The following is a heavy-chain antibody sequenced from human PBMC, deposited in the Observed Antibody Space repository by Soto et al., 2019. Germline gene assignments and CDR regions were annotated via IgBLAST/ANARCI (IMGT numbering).Heavy chain of an antibody. D-gene: IGHD3-16*01. CDR2: IRSKDYGGTT. CDR1: GFTVGDYA. CDR3: TRYLGRVGRRSGFDY. J-gene: IGHJ4*02. Sequence: PGGSLRLSCTASGFTVGDYAMSWVRQAPGKGLEWVGFIRSKDYGGTTEDAASVKGRFTISRDDSKSIAYRQMNSLNTEHTAVYSCTRYLGRVGRRSGFDYWGQGPLVTVSS. V-gene: IGHV3-49*04.